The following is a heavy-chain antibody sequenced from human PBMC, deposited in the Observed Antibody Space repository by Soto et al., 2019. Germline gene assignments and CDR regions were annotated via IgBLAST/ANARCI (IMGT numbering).Heavy chain of an antibody. Sequence: ASVKVSCKTTEDRFSTHDINWVRQATGQGLEWMGWMNVNSGNTGYAQEFKGRVIMTKNTSTHTAYMELRSLRPEDTAVYFCASGRRYSYFEYYMDVWGKGTTVTVS. D-gene: IGHD3-9*01. V-gene: IGHV1-8*02. CDR2: MNVNSGNT. CDR3: ASGRRYSYFEYYMDV. J-gene: IGHJ6*03. CDR1: EDRFSTHD.